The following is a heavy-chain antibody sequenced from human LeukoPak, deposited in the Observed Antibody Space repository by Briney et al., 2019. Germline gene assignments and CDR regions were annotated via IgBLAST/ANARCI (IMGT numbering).Heavy chain of an antibody. CDR1: GFTFSNYA. CDR2: ISGNGGST. J-gene: IGHJ4*02. D-gene: IGHD3-22*01. V-gene: IGHV3-23*01. Sequence: GGSLRLSCAASGFTFSNYAVSWVRQIPGKGLEWVSSISGNGGSTYYSDSVRGRFTISRDNSKNTLYLQMNSLRAEDTAVYYCAKDLLGYYFDTSGPYYFDYWGQGTLVTVSS. CDR3: AKDLLGYYFDTSGPYYFDY.